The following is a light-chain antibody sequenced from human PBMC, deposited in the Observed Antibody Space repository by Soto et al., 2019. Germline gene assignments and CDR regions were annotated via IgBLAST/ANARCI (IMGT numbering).Light chain of an antibody. J-gene: IGKJ1*01. CDR2: AAS. V-gene: IGKV1-39*01. Sequence: DLQMTQSPSSLSASVGARVTITCRASQSISSYLNRYQQKPGKAPKLLIYAASSLQSGVPSSFSVSGSGTEFNLPLSSLQPDDFATDYCQQYNSYSFCQGTKVDIK. CDR3: QQYNSYS. CDR1: QSISSY.